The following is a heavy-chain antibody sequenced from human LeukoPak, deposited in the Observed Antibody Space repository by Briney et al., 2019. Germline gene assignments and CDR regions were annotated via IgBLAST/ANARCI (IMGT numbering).Heavy chain of an antibody. D-gene: IGHD2-2*02. CDR2: INHSGST. Sequence: SETLSLTCAVYGGSFSGYYGSWIRQPPGKGLEWIGEINHSGSTNYNPSLKSRVTISVDTSKNQFSLKLSSVAAADTAVYYCARSSCSSTSCYSGVPHWFDPWGQGTLVTVSS. CDR1: GGSFSGYY. V-gene: IGHV4-34*01. J-gene: IGHJ5*02. CDR3: ARSSCSSTSCYSGVPHWFDP.